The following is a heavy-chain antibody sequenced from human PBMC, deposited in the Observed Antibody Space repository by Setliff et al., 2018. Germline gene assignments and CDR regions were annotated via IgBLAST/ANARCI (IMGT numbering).Heavy chain of an antibody. Sequence: GGSLRLSCAASEFTFNKYWMTWVRQAPGKGLEWISKISGDGRTIYQADSVRGRFTIPRDNADNSLYLQMNSLRADDTALYYCARDGVFYAMDVWGQGTTVTVSS. CDR1: EFTFNKYW. CDR3: ARDGVFYAMDV. CDR2: ISGDGRTI. V-gene: IGHV3-48*04. D-gene: IGHD2-2*01. J-gene: IGHJ6*02.